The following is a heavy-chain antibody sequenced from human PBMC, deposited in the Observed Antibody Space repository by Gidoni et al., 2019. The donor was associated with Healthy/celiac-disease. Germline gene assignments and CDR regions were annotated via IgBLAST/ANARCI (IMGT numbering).Heavy chain of an antibody. V-gene: IGHV4-31*03. CDR2: IYYSGST. Sequence: HVQLQESGPGLVTPSQTRSLTCTVAGGSLSSGGYYWSWIRQPPGKGLEWIGYIYYSGSTSYNPSLKSRVTISVDTSKNPFSLKLSSVTAADTAVYYCASLRDSTDHVGFTDYWGQGTLVTVSS. CDR1: GGSLSSGGYY. D-gene: IGHD3-10*01. CDR3: ASLRDSTDHVGFTDY. J-gene: IGHJ4*02.